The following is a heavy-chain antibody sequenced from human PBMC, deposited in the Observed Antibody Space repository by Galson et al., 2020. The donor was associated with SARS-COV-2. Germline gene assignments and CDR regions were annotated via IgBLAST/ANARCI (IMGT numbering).Heavy chain of an antibody. CDR1: GFVFKNYN. CDR3: ARDHYVEVEDY. D-gene: IGHD3-16*01. Sequence: GESLKISCATSGFVFKNYNMHWVRQAPGKGLECIALILNIENNTYYADSVKGRFIISRDNSKNTLYLQMNSLRAEDTAIYYCARDHYVEVEDYWGQGTLVTVSS. J-gene: IGHJ4*02. V-gene: IGHV3-30*04. CDR2: ILNIENNT.